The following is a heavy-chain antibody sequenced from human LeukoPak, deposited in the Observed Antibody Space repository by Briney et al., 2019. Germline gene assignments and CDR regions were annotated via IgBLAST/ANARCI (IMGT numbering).Heavy chain of an antibody. CDR3: ARTNDYSSSMGLDY. D-gene: IGHD6-6*01. Sequence: PSQTLSLTCTASGSSISSGSYYWSWIRQPAGKGLEWIGRVFTSGSTSYNPFLKSRVTMSPDTSKNQFSLKMSSVTAADTALYYCARTNDYSSSMGLDYWGQGTLVTLSS. J-gene: IGHJ4*02. CDR2: VFTSGST. V-gene: IGHV4-61*02. CDR1: GSSISSGSYY.